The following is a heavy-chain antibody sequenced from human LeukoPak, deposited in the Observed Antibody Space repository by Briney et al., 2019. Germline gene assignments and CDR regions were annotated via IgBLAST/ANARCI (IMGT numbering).Heavy chain of an antibody. CDR1: GGSISSDNW. J-gene: IGHJ4*02. CDR2: IYRTGAT. Sequence: SGTLSLTCAVSGGSISSDNWWSWVRQPPGKGLEWIGEIYRTGATNYNPSLKSRVTISLDKSKNQFSLNLNSVTAADTAAYYCARRDYYESTGYYYYWGQGTLVTVSS. D-gene: IGHD3-22*01. CDR3: ARRDYYESTGYYYY. V-gene: IGHV4-4*02.